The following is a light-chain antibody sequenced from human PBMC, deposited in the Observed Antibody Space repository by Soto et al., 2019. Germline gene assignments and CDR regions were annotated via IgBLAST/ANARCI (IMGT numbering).Light chain of an antibody. CDR2: DAS. CDR3: QQLNSFPIT. CDR1: QSISSW. V-gene: IGKV1-5*01. J-gene: IGKJ5*01. Sequence: DIQMTQSPSTRSSSVGVRVTITCRASQSISSWLAWYQQKPGKAPKVLIFDASSLESGVPSRFSGSGSGTEFTLTISSLQPEDFATYYCQQLNSFPITFGQGTRLEI.